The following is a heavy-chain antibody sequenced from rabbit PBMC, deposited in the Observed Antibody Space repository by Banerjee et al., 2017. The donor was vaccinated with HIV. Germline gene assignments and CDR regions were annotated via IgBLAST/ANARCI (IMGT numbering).Heavy chain of an antibody. Sequence: QEQLEESGGGLVKPGRSLTLTCTASGFSFSGSYWICWVRQAPVTGLEWIACINAADDGKKCYASWAKGRFTISKTSSTTVTLQMTSLTAADTAAYFCARDLGGSSDLWGPGTLVTVS. J-gene: IGHJ6*01. V-gene: IGHV1S45*01. CDR1: GFSFSGSYW. D-gene: IGHD8-1*01. CDR3: ARDLGGSSDL. CDR2: INAADDGKK.